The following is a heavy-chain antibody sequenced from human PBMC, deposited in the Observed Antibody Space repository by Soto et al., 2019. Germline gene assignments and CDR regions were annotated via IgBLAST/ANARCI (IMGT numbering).Heavy chain of an antibody. V-gene: IGHV1-18*04. CDR2: ISAYNGNT. D-gene: IGHD1-26*01. Sequence: ASVKVSCKASGYTFTSYGISWVRQAPGQGLEWMGWISAYNGNTNYAQKLQGRVTMTTDTSTSTAYMELRSLRSDDTAVYYCASSSGSYSLSAFEIWGQGTMVTVSS. CDR1: GYTFTSYG. CDR3: ASSSGSYSLSAFEI. J-gene: IGHJ3*02.